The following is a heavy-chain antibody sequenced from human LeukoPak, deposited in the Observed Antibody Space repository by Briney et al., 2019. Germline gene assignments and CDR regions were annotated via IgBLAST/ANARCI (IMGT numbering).Heavy chain of an antibody. CDR2: IDHSGST. D-gene: IGHD2-2*01. Sequence: PSETLSLTCAVYGGSFSGYYWSWIRQPPGKGLEWIGEIDHSGSTNYNPSLKSRVTIPVDTSKNQFSLKLSSVTAADTAVYYCARDSTLGYCSSTSCPEWFDPWGQGTLVTVSS. CDR1: GGSFSGYY. V-gene: IGHV4-34*01. CDR3: ARDSTLGYCSSTSCPEWFDP. J-gene: IGHJ5*02.